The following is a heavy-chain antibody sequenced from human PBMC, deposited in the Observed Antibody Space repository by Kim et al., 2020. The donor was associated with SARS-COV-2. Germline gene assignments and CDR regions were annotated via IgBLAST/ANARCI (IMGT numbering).Heavy chain of an antibody. V-gene: IGHV3-9*01. D-gene: IGHD6-13*01. J-gene: IGHJ3*02. CDR3: AKDIGSSWYRGAFDI. Sequence: DSVKGRFTISRDNAKNSLYLQMNSLRAEDTALYYCAKDIGSSWYRGAFDIWGQGTMVTVSS.